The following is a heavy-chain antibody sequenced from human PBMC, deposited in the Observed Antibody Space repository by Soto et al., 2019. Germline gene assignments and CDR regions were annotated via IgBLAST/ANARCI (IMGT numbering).Heavy chain of an antibody. Sequence: GGSLRLSCAASGFTLSSYAMSLFRQAPGKGLEWVSAISGSGGSTYYADSVKGRFTISRDNSKNTLYLQMNSLRAEDTAVYYCAKQKDIVATIDGFEYWGQGTLVTVSS. J-gene: IGHJ4*02. D-gene: IGHD5-12*01. CDR3: AKQKDIVATIDGFEY. CDR1: GFTLSSYA. CDR2: ISGSGGST. V-gene: IGHV3-23*01.